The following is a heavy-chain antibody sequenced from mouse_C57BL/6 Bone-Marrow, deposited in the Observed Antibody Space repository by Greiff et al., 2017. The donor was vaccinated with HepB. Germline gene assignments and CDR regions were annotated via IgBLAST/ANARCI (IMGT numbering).Heavy chain of an antibody. J-gene: IGHJ3*01. V-gene: IGHV14-4*01. D-gene: IGHD1-1*01. CDR2: IDPENGDT. Sequence: VQLQQSGAELVRPGASVKLSCTASGFNIKDDYMHWVKQRPEQGLEWIGWIDPENGDTEYASKFQGKATITADTSSNTAYLQLSSLTSEDTAVYYSTMGTTEPFAYWGQGTMVTVSA. CDR1: GFNIKDDY. CDR3: TMGTTEPFAY.